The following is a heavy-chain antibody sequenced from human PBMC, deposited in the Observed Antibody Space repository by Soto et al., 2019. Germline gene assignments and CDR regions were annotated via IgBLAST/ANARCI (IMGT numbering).Heavy chain of an antibody. D-gene: IGHD2-2*01. CDR2: IWYDGSNK. CDR1: GFTFSSYG. J-gene: IGHJ2*01. CDR3: AREGCSRTNCGYFDL. V-gene: IGHV3-33*01. Sequence: PGGSLRLSCAASGFTFSSYGMHWVRQAPGKGLEWVAVIWYDGSNKYYADSVKGRFTISRDNSKNTLYLQMNSLRAEDTAVYYCAREGCSRTNCGYFDLWGRGTLVTVSS.